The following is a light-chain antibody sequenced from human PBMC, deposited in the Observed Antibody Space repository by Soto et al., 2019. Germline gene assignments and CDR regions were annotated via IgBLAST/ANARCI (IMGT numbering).Light chain of an antibody. V-gene: IGKV3-20*01. CDR2: GAS. CDR3: QQYGSSPPFT. J-gene: IGKJ3*01. CDR1: QSVSSSY. Sequence: EIVLTQSPGTLCLSPGERTTLACRASQSVSSSYLGLYHHKPGQAPRLLISGASSRATGIVDGFSGSGSGTDFTLTISRLEPDDFAVYNCQQYGSSPPFTFGPGTKVGIK.